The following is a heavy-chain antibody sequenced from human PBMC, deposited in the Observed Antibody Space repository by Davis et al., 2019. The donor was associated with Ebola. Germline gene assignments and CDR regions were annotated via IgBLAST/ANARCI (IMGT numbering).Heavy chain of an antibody. J-gene: IGHJ6*02. CDR1: GYTFTSYD. D-gene: IGHD2-2*02. CDR2: MNPNSGNT. CDR3: ARHHGYCSSTSCYMHYYYGMDV. Sequence: ASVKVSCKASGYTFTSYDINWVRQATGQGLEWMGWMNPNSGNTGYAQKFQGRVTMTRNTSISTAYMELSSLRSEDTAVYYCARHHGYCSSTSCYMHYYYGMDVWGQGTTVTVSS. V-gene: IGHV1-8*01.